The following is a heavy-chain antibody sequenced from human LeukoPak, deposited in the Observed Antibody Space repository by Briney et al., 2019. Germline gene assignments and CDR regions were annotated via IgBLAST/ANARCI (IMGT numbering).Heavy chain of an antibody. D-gene: IGHD3-9*01. J-gene: IGHJ2*01. CDR2: ISHDESKT. V-gene: IGHV3-30*03. CDR3: ARGPRRLVTWYSDL. Sequence: PGGSLRLSCAASGFTFSNYNIHWVRRAPGKGLEWVAVISHDESKTYYADSVKGRFTISRDNSKNTLFLQMNSLRPEDTAVYYCARGPRRLVTWYSDLWGRGTLVTVSS. CDR1: GFTFSNYN.